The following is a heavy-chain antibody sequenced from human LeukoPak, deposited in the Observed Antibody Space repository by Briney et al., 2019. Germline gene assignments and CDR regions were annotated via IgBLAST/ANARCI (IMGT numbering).Heavy chain of an antibody. CDR3: AKDHYYGSGNYDFYYYMDV. D-gene: IGHD3-10*01. CDR2: ISYDGSNK. CDR1: GFTFSSYG. J-gene: IGHJ6*03. Sequence: AGGSLRLSCAASGFTFSSYGMHWVRQAPGKGLEWVAVISYDGSNKYYADSVKGRFTISRDNSKNTLYLQMNSLRAEDTAVYYCAKDHYYGSGNYDFYYYMDVWGKGTTVTISS. V-gene: IGHV3-30*18.